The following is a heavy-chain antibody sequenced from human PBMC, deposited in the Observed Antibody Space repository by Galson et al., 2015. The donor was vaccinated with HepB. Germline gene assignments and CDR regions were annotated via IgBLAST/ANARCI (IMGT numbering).Heavy chain of an antibody. D-gene: IGHD3-22*01. CDR1: GYTFTSYA. Sequence: SVKVSCKASGYTFTSYAMHWVRQAPGQRLEWMGWINAGNGNTKYSQKFQGRVTITRDTSASTAYMELSSLRSEDTAVYYCARDLRDDSSGYYYYYYGMDVWGQGTTVTVSS. CDR2: INAGNGNT. CDR3: ARDLRDDSSGYYYYYYGMDV. V-gene: IGHV1-3*01. J-gene: IGHJ6*02.